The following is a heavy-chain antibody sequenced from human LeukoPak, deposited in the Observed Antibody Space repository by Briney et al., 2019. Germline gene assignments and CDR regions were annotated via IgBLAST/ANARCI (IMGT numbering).Heavy chain of an antibody. J-gene: IGHJ4*02. D-gene: IGHD3-16*01. CDR2: IYYSGST. V-gene: IGHV4-59*08. Sequence: SETLSLTCTVSGGSISSYYWSWIRQPPGKGLEWIGYIYYSGSTNCNPSLKSRVTISVDTSKNQFSLKLSSVTAADTAVYYCARHSSGGRLNFDYWGQGTLVTVSS. CDR1: GGSISSYY. CDR3: ARHSSGGRLNFDY.